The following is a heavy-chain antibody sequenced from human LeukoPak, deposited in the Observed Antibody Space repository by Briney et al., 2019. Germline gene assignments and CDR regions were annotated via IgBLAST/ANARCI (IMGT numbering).Heavy chain of an antibody. D-gene: IGHD5-12*01. CDR1: GFTISSYT. J-gene: IGHJ4*02. CDR3: ARVGYSGYGGTSPPDY. Sequence: GRSLRFSSAASGFTISSYTMHWVRQAPGKGLEWVAVISYDGSNKYYADSVRGRFTISRDNSKNTLYLQMNSLGAEDTAVYYCARVGYSGYGGTSPPDYWGQGTLVTVSS. V-gene: IGHV3-30*04. CDR2: ISYDGSNK.